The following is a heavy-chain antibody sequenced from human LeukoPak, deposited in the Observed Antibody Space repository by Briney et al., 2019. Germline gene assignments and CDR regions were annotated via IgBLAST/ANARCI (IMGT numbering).Heavy chain of an antibody. J-gene: IGHJ6*03. CDR1: GFTFSSYS. CDR2: IYSGGST. Sequence: GGSLRPSCAASGFTFSSYSMNWVRQAPGKGLEWVSVIYSGGSTYYADSVKGRFTISRDNSKNTLYLQMNSLRAEDTAVYYCASFRSSSLNYYYYYMDVWGKGTTVTVSS. D-gene: IGHD6-6*01. CDR3: ASFRSSSLNYYYYYMDV. V-gene: IGHV3-53*01.